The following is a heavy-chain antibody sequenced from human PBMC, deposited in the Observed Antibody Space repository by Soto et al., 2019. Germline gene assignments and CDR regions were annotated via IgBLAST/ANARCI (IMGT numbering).Heavy chain of an antibody. CDR1: GFTFSGSA. V-gene: IGHV3-73*01. CDR3: TSRTMIVDGLFDY. Sequence: GGSLRLSCAASGFTFSGSAMHWVRQASGKGLEWVGRIRSKANSYATAYAASVKGRFTISRDDSKNTAYLQMNSLKTEDTAVYYCTSRTMIVDGLFDYWGQGTLVTVSS. D-gene: IGHD3-22*01. J-gene: IGHJ4*02. CDR2: IRSKANSYAT.